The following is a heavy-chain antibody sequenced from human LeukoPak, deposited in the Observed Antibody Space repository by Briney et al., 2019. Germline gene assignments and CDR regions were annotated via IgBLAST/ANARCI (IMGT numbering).Heavy chain of an antibody. Sequence: PSETLSLTCAVYGGSFSGYYWSWIRQPPGKGLEWIGEINHSGSTYYSPSLKSRVTISVDTSKNQFSLKLSSVTAADTAVYYCARDWFGVAGYFDYWGQGTLVTVSS. V-gene: IGHV4-34*01. CDR3: ARDWFGVAGYFDY. J-gene: IGHJ4*02. CDR2: INHSGST. D-gene: IGHD3-3*01. CDR1: GGSFSGYY.